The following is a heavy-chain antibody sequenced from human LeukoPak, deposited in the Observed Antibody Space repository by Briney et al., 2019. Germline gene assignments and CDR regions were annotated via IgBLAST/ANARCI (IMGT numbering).Heavy chain of an antibody. CDR2: IQYDDSEK. V-gene: IGHV3-30*02. D-gene: IGHD6-19*01. CDR3: AKDQGIAVAGKETEYFQH. Sequence: GGSLRLSCAASGCAFNFRTSGMHWVRQAPGKGLEWVAFIQYDDSEKSYADSMKGRCTTSRDNSKKTVSLQMNSLRAEDTAVYYCAKDQGIAVAGKETEYFQHWGQGTLVTVSS. CDR1: GCAFNFRTSG. J-gene: IGHJ1*01.